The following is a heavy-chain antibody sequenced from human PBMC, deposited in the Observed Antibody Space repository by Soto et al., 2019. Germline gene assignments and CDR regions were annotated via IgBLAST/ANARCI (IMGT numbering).Heavy chain of an antibody. V-gene: IGHV3-15*01. D-gene: IGHD7-27*01. Sequence: GGSLRLSCAASGFTFSNALMSWVRQAPGKGLEWVARIKSKTDGGTTDYAAPVKGRFTISRDDSRDTVYLQMNSLNTGDTAVYYCTTMGKVSWGQGSMLTVYS. J-gene: IGHJ4*02. CDR3: TTMGKVS. CDR1: GFTFSNAL. CDR2: IKSKTDGGTT.